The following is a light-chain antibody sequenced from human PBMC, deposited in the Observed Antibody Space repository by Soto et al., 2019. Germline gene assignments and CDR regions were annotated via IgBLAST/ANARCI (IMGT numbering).Light chain of an antibody. Sequence: VLTQPASVSGSPGQSITISCTGTSSDVGGYNYVSWYQQHPGKVPKLMIYDVSDRPSGVSSRFSGSKAGNTASLTISGLQAEDEADYYCSSYTSSRTLVFGTGTKVTV. CDR2: DVS. CDR3: SSYTSSRTLV. CDR1: SSDVGGYNY. J-gene: IGLJ1*01. V-gene: IGLV2-14*01.